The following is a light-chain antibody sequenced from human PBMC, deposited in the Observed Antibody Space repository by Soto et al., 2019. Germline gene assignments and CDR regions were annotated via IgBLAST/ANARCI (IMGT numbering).Light chain of an antibody. CDR3: QQYDHLPRT. Sequence: DIQMIQSPSSLSASVGDRVTITCQASQEISNYLNWYQQKPGKAPKLLIYDASNLERGVPSRFRGRGSGTDFTFTISSLPPEDFATYYCQQYDHLPRTFGRGTKVEIK. CDR1: QEISNY. CDR2: DAS. J-gene: IGKJ1*01. V-gene: IGKV1-33*01.